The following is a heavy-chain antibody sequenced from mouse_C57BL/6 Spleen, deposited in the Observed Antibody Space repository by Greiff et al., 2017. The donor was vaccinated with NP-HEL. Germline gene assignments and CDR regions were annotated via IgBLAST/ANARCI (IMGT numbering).Heavy chain of an antibody. J-gene: IGHJ3*01. Sequence: QVQLQQSGAELAKPGASVKLSCKASGYTFTSYWMHWVKQRPGRGLELIGYINPSSGYTKYNQKFKDKATLTADKASSTAYMQLSSLTYEDSAVYYCAVSTTVPYWGQGTLVTVSA. CDR2: INPSSGYT. V-gene: IGHV1-7*01. CDR1: GYTFTSYW. D-gene: IGHD1-1*01. CDR3: AVSTTVPY.